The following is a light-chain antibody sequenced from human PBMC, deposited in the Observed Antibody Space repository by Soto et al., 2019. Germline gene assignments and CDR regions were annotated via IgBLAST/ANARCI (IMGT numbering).Light chain of an antibody. CDR3: HQYSSTPLT. V-gene: IGKV4-1*01. J-gene: IGKJ4*01. CDR2: WAS. CDR1: QTVLYSSNNKNY. Sequence: DIVMTQSPDSLAVYLGERATINCKSSQTVLYSSNNKNYLAWYQQKPGQPPKLLIYWASTRESGVPDRFSGSGSGTDFTLTISSLQAEDVAVYYCHQYSSTPLTFGGGTKVEIK.